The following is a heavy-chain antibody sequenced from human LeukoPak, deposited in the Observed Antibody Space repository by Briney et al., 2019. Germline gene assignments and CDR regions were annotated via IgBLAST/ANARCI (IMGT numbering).Heavy chain of an antibody. CDR1: GGSISSGGYY. V-gene: IGHV4-31*03. Sequence: SETLSLTCTVSGGSISSGGYYWSWIRQHPGKGLEWIGYIYYSGSTYYNPSLKSRVTISVDTSKNQFSLKLSSVTAADTAVYYCAIHSPSGSYYFDYWGQGTLDTVSP. CDR2: IYYSGST. CDR3: AIHSPSGSYYFDY. J-gene: IGHJ4*02. D-gene: IGHD1-26*01.